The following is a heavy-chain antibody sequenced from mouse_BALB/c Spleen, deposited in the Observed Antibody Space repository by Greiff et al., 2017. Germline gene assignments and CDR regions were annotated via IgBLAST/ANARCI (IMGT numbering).Heavy chain of an antibody. D-gene: IGHD2-4*01. J-gene: IGHJ2*01. V-gene: IGHV5-17*02. Sequence: EVQLVESGGGLVQPGGSRKLSCAASGFTFSSFGMHWVRQAPEKGLEWVAYISSGSSTIYYADTVKGRFTISRDNPKNTLFLQMTSLRSEDTAMYYCARYYEFDYWGQGTTLTVSS. CDR1: GFTFSSFG. CDR2: ISSGSSTI. CDR3: ARYYEFDY.